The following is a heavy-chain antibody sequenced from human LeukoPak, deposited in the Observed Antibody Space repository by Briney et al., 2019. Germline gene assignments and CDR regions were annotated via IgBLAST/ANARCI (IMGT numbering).Heavy chain of an antibody. Sequence: SETLSLTCTVSGGSISSGGYYWSWIRQHPGKGLEWIGYIYYSGSTYYNPSLKSRVTISVDTSKNQFSLKLSSVTAADTAAYYCARAGTAYFFDYWGQGTLVTVCS. CDR1: GGSISSGGYY. CDR3: ARAGTAYFFDY. J-gene: IGHJ4*02. D-gene: IGHD1-7*01. CDR2: IYYSGST. V-gene: IGHV4-31*03.